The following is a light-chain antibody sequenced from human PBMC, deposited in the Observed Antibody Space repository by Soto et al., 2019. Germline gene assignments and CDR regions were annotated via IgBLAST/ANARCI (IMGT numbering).Light chain of an antibody. CDR3: QQYDNFPQT. J-gene: IGKJ1*01. CDR1: QTLGRNY. V-gene: IGKV3-20*01. Sequence: ETVLTQSPGTLSMSPGETATLSCRASQTLGRNYLAWYQQKPGQAPRLLIHRISIRAAGISDRFSGSASGTDFTLTIRRLEPEDFAIYYCQQYDNFPQTFGQGPRVDIK. CDR2: RIS.